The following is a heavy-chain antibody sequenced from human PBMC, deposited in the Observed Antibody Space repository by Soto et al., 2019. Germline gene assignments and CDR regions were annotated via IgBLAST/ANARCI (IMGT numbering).Heavy chain of an antibody. J-gene: IGHJ5*02. CDR1: GGSIDSYY. CDR3: ATSNWFDP. Sequence: SETLSLTCTVSGGSIDSYYWTWIRQPPGKGLEWIGYVYYTGTTTYSPSLKSRVTISVDTSMNQFSLKLSSVTAADTAVYYCATSNWFDPWGQGTLVTVSS. CDR2: VYYTGTT. V-gene: IGHV4-59*08.